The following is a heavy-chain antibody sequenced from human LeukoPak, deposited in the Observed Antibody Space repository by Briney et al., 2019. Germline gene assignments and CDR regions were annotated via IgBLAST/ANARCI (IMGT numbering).Heavy chain of an antibody. CDR3: ARDLGSAPYYYGMDV. Sequence: GGSLRLSCAASGFTFSSYSMNWVRQAPGKGLEWVSSISSSSSYIYYADSVKGRFTISRDNAKNSLYLQMNCLRAEDTAVYYCARDLGSAPYYYGMDVWGQGTTVTVSS. CDR2: ISSSSSYI. CDR1: GFTFSSYS. D-gene: IGHD3-16*01. J-gene: IGHJ6*02. V-gene: IGHV3-21*01.